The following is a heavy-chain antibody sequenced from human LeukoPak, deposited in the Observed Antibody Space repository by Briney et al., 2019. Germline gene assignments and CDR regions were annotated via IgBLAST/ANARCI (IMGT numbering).Heavy chain of an antibody. D-gene: IGHD3-10*01. CDR2: IHPDGSST. CDR1: GFTFSSYW. Sequence: GGPLRLSCAASGFTFSSYWMHWVRQAPGKGLVWVSRIHPDGSSTSYADSVKGRFTTSRDNAKNTLYLQMSSLRAEDTAVYYCTKDTFGADDFWGQGTLVTVSS. CDR3: TKDTFGADDF. J-gene: IGHJ4*02. V-gene: IGHV3-74*01.